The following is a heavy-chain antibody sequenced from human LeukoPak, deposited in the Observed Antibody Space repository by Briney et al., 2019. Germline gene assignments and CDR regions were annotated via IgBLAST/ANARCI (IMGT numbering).Heavy chain of an antibody. D-gene: IGHD4-11*01. CDR1: GFTFSSSA. CDR2: ISDTGHST. CDR3: VKGGRLQPDDY. V-gene: IGHV3-23*01. Sequence: GGSQRLSCAASGFTFSSSAMGWVRQAPGKGLEWVSTISDTGHSTYYADSLKGRFTISRDSSKNTLYLQLNSLRAEDTAMYYCVKGGRLQPDDYWGQGTLVTVSS. J-gene: IGHJ4*02.